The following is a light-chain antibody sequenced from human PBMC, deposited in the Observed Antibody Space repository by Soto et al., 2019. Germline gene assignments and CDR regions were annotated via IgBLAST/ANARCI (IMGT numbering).Light chain of an antibody. J-gene: IGKJ1*01. CDR3: MQPLQTPWT. CDR1: QSLLHHNGYNY. Sequence: DIVMTQSPLSLPVTPGEPASISCRSSQSLLHHNGYNYLDWYLQKPGQSPQLLIYLGSNRASGVPDRFSGSGSGTDFTLKISRVEAEDVGVYYCMQPLQTPWTFGQGTKVDIK. CDR2: LGS. V-gene: IGKV2-28*01.